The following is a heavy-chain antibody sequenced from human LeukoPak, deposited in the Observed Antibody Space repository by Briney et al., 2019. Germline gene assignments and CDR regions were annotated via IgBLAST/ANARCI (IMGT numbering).Heavy chain of an antibody. CDR3: AKEREQWLVLGVVVY. CDR1: GFTFSSYA. CDR2: ISGSGGST. Sequence: PGGSLRLSCAASGFTFSSYAMSWVRQAPGKGLEWVSAISGSGGSTYYADSVMGRFTISRDNSKNTLYLQMNSLRAEDTAVYYCAKEREQWLVLGVVVYWGQGTLVTVSS. D-gene: IGHD6-19*01. V-gene: IGHV3-23*01. J-gene: IGHJ4*02.